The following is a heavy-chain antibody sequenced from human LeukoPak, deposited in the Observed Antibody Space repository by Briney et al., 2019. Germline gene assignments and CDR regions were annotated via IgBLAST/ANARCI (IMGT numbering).Heavy chain of an antibody. CDR2: IYHSGNT. CDR1: GYSINSGYY. V-gene: IGHV4-38-2*02. Sequence: SETLSLTCTVSGYSINSGYYWGWIRQPPGKGLEWIGTIYHSGNTYYNPSLKSRVTMSVDTSKNQFSLKLSSVTAADTAVYYCASGSSGWSYYFDYWGQGTLVTVSS. J-gene: IGHJ4*02. CDR3: ASGSSGWSYYFDY. D-gene: IGHD6-19*01.